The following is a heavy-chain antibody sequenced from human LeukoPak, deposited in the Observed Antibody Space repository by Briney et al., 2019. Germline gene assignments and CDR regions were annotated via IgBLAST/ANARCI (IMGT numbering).Heavy chain of an antibody. J-gene: IGHJ6*03. CDR1: GFTFSDYY. CDR3: ARVVEYQLLFYYYYYMDV. D-gene: IGHD2-2*01. Sequence: GGSLRLSCAASGFTFSDYYMSWIRQAPGKGLEWVSYISSSGSTIYYADSVKGRFTISRDNAKNSLYLQMNSLRAEDTAVYYCARVVEYQLLFYYYYYMDVWGKGTTVTISS. CDR2: ISSSGSTI. V-gene: IGHV3-11*01.